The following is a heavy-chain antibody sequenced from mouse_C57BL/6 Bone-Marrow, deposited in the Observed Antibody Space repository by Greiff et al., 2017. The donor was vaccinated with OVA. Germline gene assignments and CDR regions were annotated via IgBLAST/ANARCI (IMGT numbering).Heavy chain of an antibody. J-gene: IGHJ1*03. CDR2: INPGSGGT. Sequence: QVQLQPSGAELVRPGTSVTVSCKASGYAFPTYLLAWVKQRPGQGLEWIGVINPGSGGTNYNEKFKGKATLTADKSSSTAYMQLSSLTSEDSAVYFCARESTIVTTGYFDVWGTGTTVTVSS. V-gene: IGHV1-54*01. D-gene: IGHD2-5*01. CDR3: ARESTIVTTGYFDV. CDR1: GYAFPTYL.